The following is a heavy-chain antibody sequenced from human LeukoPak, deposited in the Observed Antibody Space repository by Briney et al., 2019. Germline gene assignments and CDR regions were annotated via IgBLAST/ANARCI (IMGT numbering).Heavy chain of an antibody. V-gene: IGHV4-39*07. J-gene: IGHJ5*02. CDR2: IYYSGST. Sequence: SETLSLTCTVSGGSISSRNYFWGWVRQPPGKGLEWMGSIYYSGSTYDNPSLKSRVTMSLDTSKNQFSLNLSSVTAADTAMYYCAKKALPGNWFDPRGQGTLVTVSS. CDR3: AKKALPGNWFDP. CDR1: GGSISSRNYF.